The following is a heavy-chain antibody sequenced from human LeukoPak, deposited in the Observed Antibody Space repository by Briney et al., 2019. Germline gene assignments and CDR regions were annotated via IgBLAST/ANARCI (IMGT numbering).Heavy chain of an antibody. Sequence: SETLSLTCAVYGGSFSGYYWSWIRQPPGKGLEWIGEINHSGSTNYNPSLKSRVTISVDTSKNQFSLKLSSVTAADTAVYYCARRIAAAGMRDYYYMDVWGKGTTVTVSS. CDR3: ARRIAAAGMRDYYYMDV. CDR1: GGSFSGYY. V-gene: IGHV4-34*01. CDR2: INHSGST. J-gene: IGHJ6*03. D-gene: IGHD6-13*01.